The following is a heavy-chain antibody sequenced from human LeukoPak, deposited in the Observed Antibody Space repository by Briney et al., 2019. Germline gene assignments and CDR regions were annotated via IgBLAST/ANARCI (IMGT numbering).Heavy chain of an antibody. V-gene: IGHV3-23*01. Sequence: GGSLRLSCAASGFTFDNCAMTWVRQAPGKGLGWVSSISKRGGSTYYADSVKGRFTISRDSSKNTLHLQMNTLRAEDTAVYYCAKVKGGSGPFDDWGQGTLVTVSS. CDR2: ISKRGGST. D-gene: IGHD6-19*01. CDR1: GFTFDNCA. CDR3: AKVKGGSGPFDD. J-gene: IGHJ4*02.